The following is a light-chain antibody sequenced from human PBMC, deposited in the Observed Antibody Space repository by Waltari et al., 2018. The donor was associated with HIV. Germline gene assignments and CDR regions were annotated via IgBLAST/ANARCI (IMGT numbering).Light chain of an antibody. V-gene: IGKV2-28*01. J-gene: IGKJ4*01. CDR2: LCT. CDR1: QSLLKTNGYIY. CDR3: MQALETPLT. Sequence: DIVMTQSPVSLFVTPGEPASISCTSSQSLLKTNGYIYLDWYLQKPGQSPQLLIYLCTTRASGVPDRFSASGSATDFTLKISRVEAEDVGVYYCMQALETPLTFGGGTKVEIK.